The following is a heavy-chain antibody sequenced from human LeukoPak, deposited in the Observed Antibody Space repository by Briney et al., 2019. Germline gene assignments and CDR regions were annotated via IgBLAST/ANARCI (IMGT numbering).Heavy chain of an antibody. J-gene: IGHJ3*02. V-gene: IGHV3-66*01. CDR2: IYSGGST. D-gene: IGHD4-23*01. Sequence: GGSLRLSCAASGFTVSTNYMSWVRQAPGKGLEWVSVIYSGGSTYYAASVKGRFTISRDNSKNTVYLQINSLRAEETPMYYCASFECGGNSDSFEIWGQGTMVTVSS. CDR1: GFTVSTNY. CDR3: ASFECGGNSDSFEI.